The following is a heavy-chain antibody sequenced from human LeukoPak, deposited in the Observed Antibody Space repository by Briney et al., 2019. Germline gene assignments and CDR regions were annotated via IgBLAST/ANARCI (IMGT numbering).Heavy chain of an antibody. D-gene: IGHD6-6*01. Sequence: SETLSLTCAVYGGSFSGYYWSWLRQPPGKGLEWIGEINHSGSTNYNPSLKSRVTISVDTSKNQFSLKLSSVTAADTAVYYCARGLVSIAARSFDYWGQGTLVTVSS. CDR1: GGSFSGYY. CDR3: ARGLVSIAARSFDY. V-gene: IGHV4-34*01. J-gene: IGHJ4*02. CDR2: INHSGST.